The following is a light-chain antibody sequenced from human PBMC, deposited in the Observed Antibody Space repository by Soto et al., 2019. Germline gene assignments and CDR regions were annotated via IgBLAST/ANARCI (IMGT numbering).Light chain of an antibody. CDR2: SNT. Sequence: QSVLTQPPSASGTPGQRVTMFCSGSSSNIGVNTVDWYQQVPGTAPKLLIYSNTQRPSGVPDRFSGSKSGTSASLAISGLQSEDEADYYCVSWDDSLNGPGFGGGTKVTVL. CDR1: SSNIGVNT. J-gene: IGLJ2*01. V-gene: IGLV1-44*01. CDR3: VSWDDSLNGPG.